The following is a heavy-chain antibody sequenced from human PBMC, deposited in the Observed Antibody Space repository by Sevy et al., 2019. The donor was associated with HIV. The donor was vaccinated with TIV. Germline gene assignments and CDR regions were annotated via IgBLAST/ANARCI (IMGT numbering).Heavy chain of an antibody. CDR3: ARAAHVYDSSGYYPPFDY. V-gene: IGHV3-53*01. D-gene: IGHD3-22*01. CDR2: IYSGGST. CDR1: GFTVSSNY. Sequence: GGSLRLSCAASGFTVSSNYMSWVRQAPGKGLEWVSVIYSGGSTYYADSVKGRFTISRDNSKNTLYLQMNSLRAEDTAVYFCARAAHVYDSSGYYPPFDYWGQGILVTVSS. J-gene: IGHJ4*02.